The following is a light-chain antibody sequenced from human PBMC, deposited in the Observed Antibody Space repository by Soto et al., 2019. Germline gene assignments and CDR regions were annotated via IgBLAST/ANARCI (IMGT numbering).Light chain of an antibody. CDR1: QSVSSSY. V-gene: IGKV3-20*01. CDR3: QQDGSSPYT. Sequence: EIVLTQSPGTLSLSPGERATLSCRASQSVSSSYLAGYQQKPGQAPRLLIYGASSRATGIPDTFSGSGSGTDFTLTISRLETEDVAVYYCQQDGSSPYTFGQGTKLEIK. J-gene: IGKJ2*01. CDR2: GAS.